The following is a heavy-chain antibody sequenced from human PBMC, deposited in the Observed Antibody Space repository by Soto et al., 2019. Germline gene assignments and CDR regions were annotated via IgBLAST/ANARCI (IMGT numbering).Heavy chain of an antibody. CDR3: ARGRRTTVTTSGWFDP. CDR1: WGYCVGLG. Sequence: SETLSLRYSVVWGYCVGLGCICIRQPQGKGLEWIGEINHSGSTNYNPSLKSRVTISVDTSKNQFSLKLSSVTAADTAVYYCARGRRTTVTTSGWFDPWGQGTLVT. V-gene: IGHV4-34*01. J-gene: IGHJ5*02. CDR2: INHSGST. D-gene: IGHD4-17*01.